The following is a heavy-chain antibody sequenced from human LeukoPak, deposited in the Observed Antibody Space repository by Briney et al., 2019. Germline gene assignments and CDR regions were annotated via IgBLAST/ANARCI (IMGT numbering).Heavy chain of an antibody. CDR2: IISMFGPS. D-gene: IGHD2/OR15-2a*01. J-gene: IGHJ4*03. CDR3: ATSPYASMQQHFDY. Sequence: ASVKVSCKASGGTLNSYGITWVRQAPGQGLEWMGGIISMFGPSNYAQKFQGRVTITADESTSKVYMELTSLRSEDTAVYYCATSPYASMQQHFDYWGQGTTVTISS. CDR1: GGTLNSYG. V-gene: IGHV1-69*13.